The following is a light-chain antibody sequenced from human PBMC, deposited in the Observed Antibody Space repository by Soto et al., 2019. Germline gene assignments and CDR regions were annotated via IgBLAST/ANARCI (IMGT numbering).Light chain of an antibody. Sequence: EIVLTQSPGTLSLSPGERATLSCRASQSVSSSYLAWYQQKPGQAPRLLIYGASSRATGIPDRLSGSGSGTGFTLTISRVKHEDCAVYYCTQYGSSPWTFGNGNNVEIK. CDR1: QSVSSSY. J-gene: IGKJ1*01. V-gene: IGKV3-20*01. CDR2: GAS. CDR3: TQYGSSPWT.